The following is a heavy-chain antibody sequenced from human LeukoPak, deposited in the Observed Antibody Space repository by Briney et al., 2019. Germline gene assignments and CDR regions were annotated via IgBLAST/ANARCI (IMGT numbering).Heavy chain of an antibody. D-gene: IGHD1-26*01. CDR1: GFTFDDCA. V-gene: IGHV3-43D*03. CDR3: AKGVGGTRWAFDI. J-gene: IGHJ3*02. Sequence: GGSLRLSCAASGFTFDDCAMHWVRQAPGKGLEWVSLISWDGGNNYYADSVKGRFTISRDNSKNALYLQMNSLRAEDTALYYCAKGVGGTRWAFDIWGQGTMVTVSS. CDR2: ISWDGGNN.